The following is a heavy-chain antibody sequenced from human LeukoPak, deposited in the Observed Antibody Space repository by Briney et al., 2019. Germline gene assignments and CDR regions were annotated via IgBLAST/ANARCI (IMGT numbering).Heavy chain of an antibody. V-gene: IGHV1-24*01. CDR2: SDPEDGET. Sequence: ASVKVSCKVSGYTLNKLTIHWVRQAPGKGLEWMGGSDPEDGETIYAQKLQGRVIMTEDTSTHTAYMQLSSLRSEDTAVYYCATGLDYDYVWGSYRYRRTFDHWGQGTLVTVSS. CDR1: GYTLNKLT. D-gene: IGHD3-16*02. CDR3: ATGLDYDYVWGSYRYRRTFDH. J-gene: IGHJ4*02.